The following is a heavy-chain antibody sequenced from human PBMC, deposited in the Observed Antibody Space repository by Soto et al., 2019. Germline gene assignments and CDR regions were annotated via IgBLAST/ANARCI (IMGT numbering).Heavy chain of an antibody. J-gene: IGHJ4*02. CDR3: ARKKGSSLDIDY. D-gene: IGHD3-10*01. Sequence: SETLSLTCTVSGGSISSGDYYWSWIRQPPGKGLEWIGYIYYSGSTYYNPSLKSRVTISVDTSKNQFSLKLSSVTAAETAVYYFARKKGSSLDIDYWGQGTLVTVPS. V-gene: IGHV4-30-4*01. CDR1: GGSISSGDYY. CDR2: IYYSGST.